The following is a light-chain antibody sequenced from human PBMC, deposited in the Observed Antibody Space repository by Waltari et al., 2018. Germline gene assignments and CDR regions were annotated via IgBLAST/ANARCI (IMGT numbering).Light chain of an antibody. CDR1: QSVSSF. Sequence: DIVLTQSPATVSLSPGERATLSCRTRQSVSSFVAWYHQTPGQPPRLLIAAAYNRASGISDRITASGSGLDFTLTIRSLEHEDVGVYYCQQRDNWPWTFGQGTKVEIK. CDR2: AAY. J-gene: IGKJ1*01. V-gene: IGKV3-11*01. CDR3: QQRDNWPWT.